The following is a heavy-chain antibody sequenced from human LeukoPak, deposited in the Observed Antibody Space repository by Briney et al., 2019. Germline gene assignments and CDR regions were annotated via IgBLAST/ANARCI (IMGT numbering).Heavy chain of an antibody. CDR1: GYDFTTYW. CDR2: IYPGDSDT. V-gene: IGHV5-51*01. J-gene: IGHJ3*02. Sequence: GESLKISCKGSGYDFTTYWIGWVRQMPGKGLEWMGIIYPGDSDTRYSPSFQGQVTISADKSISTAYLQWSSLKASDTAMYYCARPIIAASDAFDIWGQGTMVTVSS. CDR3: ARPIIAASDAFDI. D-gene: IGHD6-6*01.